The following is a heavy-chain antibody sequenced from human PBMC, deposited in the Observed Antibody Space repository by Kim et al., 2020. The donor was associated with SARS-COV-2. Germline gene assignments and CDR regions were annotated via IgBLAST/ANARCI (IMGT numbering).Heavy chain of an antibody. CDR1: GFTFSSYG. D-gene: IGHD3-22*01. J-gene: IGHJ6*02. CDR3: ARGGGITMIVVDPYGMDV. V-gene: IGHV3-33*05. CDR2: ISYDGSNK. Sequence: GGSLRLSCAASGFTFSSYGMHWVRQAPGKGLEWVAVISYDGSNKYYADSVKGRFTISRDNSKNTLYLQMNSLRAEDTAVYYCARGGGITMIVVDPYGMDVWGQGTTVTVSS.